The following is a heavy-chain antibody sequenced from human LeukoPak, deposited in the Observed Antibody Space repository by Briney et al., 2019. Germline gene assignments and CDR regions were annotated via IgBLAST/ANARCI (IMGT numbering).Heavy chain of an antibody. CDR1: GDFMSIAY. CDR2: IYGTGST. V-gene: IGHV4-59*01. D-gene: IGHD2-15*01. CDR3: AIGWRADHFDF. Sequence: PSETLSLSCSVSGDFMSIAYWRWLPQPPGKGLEGIVYIYGTGSTIYNSSHKSRVTISVDTSKTQFSLRLRSVTAAHTAVYYWAIGWRADHFDFCGQGILGIVSS. J-gene: IGHJ4*02.